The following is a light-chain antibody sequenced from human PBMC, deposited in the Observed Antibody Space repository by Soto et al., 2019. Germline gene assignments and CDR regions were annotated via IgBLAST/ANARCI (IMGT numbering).Light chain of an antibody. V-gene: IGKV3D-20*02. J-gene: IGKJ3*01. Sequence: EIVLTQSPGTLSLSSGERATLSCRASQGVTANYLAWYQQRPGLAPRLLIFGASTRATGIPDRFSGSGSGTEFTLTISSLEPEDFAVYYCQHRSSWPGAFGPGTKVDIK. CDR3: QHRSSWPGA. CDR1: QGVTANY. CDR2: GAS.